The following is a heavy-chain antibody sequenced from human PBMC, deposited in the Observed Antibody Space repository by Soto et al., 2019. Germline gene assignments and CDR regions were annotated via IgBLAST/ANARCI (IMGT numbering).Heavy chain of an antibody. CDR3: ARENHYGSGSSYGMDV. J-gene: IGHJ6*02. CDR2: ISYDGSNK. Sequence: QVQLVESGGGVVQPGRSLRLSCAASGFTFSSYAMHWVRQAPGTGLEWVAVISYDGSNKYYADSVKGRFTISRDNSKNTLYLQMNSLRAEDTAVYYCARENHYGSGSSYGMDVWGQGTTVTVSS. V-gene: IGHV3-30-3*01. CDR1: GFTFSSYA. D-gene: IGHD3-10*01.